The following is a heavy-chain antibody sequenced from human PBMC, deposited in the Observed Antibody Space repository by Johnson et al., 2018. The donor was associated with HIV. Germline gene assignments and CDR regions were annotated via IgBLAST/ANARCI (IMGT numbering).Heavy chain of an antibody. D-gene: IGHD6-13*01. CDR2: ISYDGSNK. J-gene: IGHJ3*02. CDR1: GFTFSSYA. CDR3: ARDKNNRIAAASLAAFDI. V-gene: IGHV3-30*04. Sequence: QEQLVESGGGVVQPGRSLRLSCAASGFTFSSYAMHWVRQAPGKGLEWVAVISYDGSNKYYADSVKGRFTISRDNSKNTLYLQMNSLRAEDTAVYYCARDKNNRIAAASLAAFDIWGQGTMVTVSS.